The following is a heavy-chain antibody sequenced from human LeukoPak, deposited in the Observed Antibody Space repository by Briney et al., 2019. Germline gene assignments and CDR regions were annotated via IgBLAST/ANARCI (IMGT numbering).Heavy chain of an antibody. J-gene: IGHJ4*02. Sequence: GGSLRLSCAASGFTFSSYAMTWVRQAPGKGLEWVSAISGSGGSTYYADSVKGRFTISRDNSKNALYLQMNSLRAEDTAVYYCAKDMRFDWTPYYFDYWGQGTLVTVSS. D-gene: IGHD3-9*01. CDR2: ISGSGGST. CDR3: AKDMRFDWTPYYFDY. V-gene: IGHV3-23*01. CDR1: GFTFSSYA.